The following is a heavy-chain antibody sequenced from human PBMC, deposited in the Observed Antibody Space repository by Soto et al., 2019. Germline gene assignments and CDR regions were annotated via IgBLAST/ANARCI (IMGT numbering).Heavy chain of an antibody. Sequence: QVVLVQSGAEVKKPGASVEVSCKASGYKFTDYYIHWVRQAPGQGPEWMGWVNPKRGDAVYAQKFQGWVTMTRDTATNTGYLEVNRLKSDDTAVYYCARDPGIPGRYWYFDLWGRGTLVTVSS. V-gene: IGHV1-2*04. CDR1: GYKFTDYY. D-gene: IGHD1-20*01. CDR3: ARDPGIPGRYWYFDL. CDR2: VNPKRGDA. J-gene: IGHJ2*01.